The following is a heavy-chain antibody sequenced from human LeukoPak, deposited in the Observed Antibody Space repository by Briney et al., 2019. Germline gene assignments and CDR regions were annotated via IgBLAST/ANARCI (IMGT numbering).Heavy chain of an antibody. Sequence: GGSLRLSCAASGFTVSSNYLSWVRQAPGKGLEWISVIYTGGNTYYADSVKGRFTFSRDNSKNTLYLQMNSLRAEDTAIYYCARVASGYYHSSPDGIDVWGQGTTVTVSS. CDR2: IYTGGNT. D-gene: IGHD3-22*01. CDR3: ARVASGYYHSSPDGIDV. J-gene: IGHJ6*02. CDR1: GFTVSSNY. V-gene: IGHV3-53*01.